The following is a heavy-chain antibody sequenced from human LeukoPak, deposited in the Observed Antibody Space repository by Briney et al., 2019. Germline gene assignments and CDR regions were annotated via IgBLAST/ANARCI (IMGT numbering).Heavy chain of an antibody. CDR2: IRSKAYGGAA. Sequence: GGSLRLSCSASGFNFGEYGLSWVRQAPGKGLEWVGFIRSKAYGGAAEYAASGTGRFTISRDDSKSIAYLQMNSLRAEDTAVYYCAKGNFDIAAAGNWFDPWGQGTLVTVSS. D-gene: IGHD6-13*01. V-gene: IGHV3-49*04. CDR3: AKGNFDIAAAGNWFDP. J-gene: IGHJ5*02. CDR1: GFNFGEYG.